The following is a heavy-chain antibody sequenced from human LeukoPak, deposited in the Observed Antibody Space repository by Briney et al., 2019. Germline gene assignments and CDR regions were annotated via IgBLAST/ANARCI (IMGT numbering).Heavy chain of an antibody. CDR3: ARDPGLAAAGAPYMDV. D-gene: IGHD6-13*01. CDR1: GGTFSSYA. V-gene: IGHV1-69*05. J-gene: IGHJ6*03. Sequence: SVKVSCKASGGTFSSYAISWVRQAPGQGLEWMGGIIPIFGTANYAQKFQGRVTITTDESTSTAYMELSNLRSEDTAVYYCARDPGLAAAGAPYMDVWGKGTTVTVSS. CDR2: IIPIFGTA.